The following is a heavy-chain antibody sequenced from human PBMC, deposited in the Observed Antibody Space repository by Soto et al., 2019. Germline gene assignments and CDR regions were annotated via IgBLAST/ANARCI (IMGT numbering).Heavy chain of an antibody. CDR3: ARSRLMVYEAFDI. J-gene: IGHJ3*02. V-gene: IGHV1-46*01. D-gene: IGHD2-8*01. CDR1: GYTFTSYY. CDR2: INPSGGST. Sequence: QVQLVQSGAEVKKPGASMKVSCKASGYTFTSYYMHWVRQAPGQGLEWMGVINPSGGSTSYAQKSXXRXXMTRATSTSTVYMQLSSLRSEDTAVYYCARSRLMVYEAFDIWGQGTMVTVSS.